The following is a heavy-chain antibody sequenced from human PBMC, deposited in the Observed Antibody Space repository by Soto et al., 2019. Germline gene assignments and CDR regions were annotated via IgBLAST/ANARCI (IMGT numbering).Heavy chain of an antibody. CDR3: ARAAKSYFDS. Sequence: QVQLVQSGAEVKKPGSSVNVSCKASGGTFNTFAISWVRQAPGQALEYLGGIVPILCPAFYAQRFQGRVTITADKSTNTAYLELTSLSSKDTAVYYCARAAKSYFDSWGQGTQVTVSS. V-gene: IGHV1-69*06. J-gene: IGHJ4*02. CDR2: IVPILCPA. CDR1: GGTFNTFA.